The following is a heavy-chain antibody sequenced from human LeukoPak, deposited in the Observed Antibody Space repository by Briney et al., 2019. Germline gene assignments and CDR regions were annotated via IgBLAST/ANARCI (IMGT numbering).Heavy chain of an antibody. D-gene: IGHD5-12*01. Sequence: SVKVSCKASGGTFSSYAISWVRQAPGQGLEWMGGIIPIFGTANYAQRFQGRVTITTDESTSTAYMELSSLRSEDTAVYYCARVGYPTINSNFDYWGQGTLVTVSS. V-gene: IGHV1-69*05. CDR2: IIPIFGTA. CDR3: ARVGYPTINSNFDY. CDR1: GGTFSSYA. J-gene: IGHJ4*02.